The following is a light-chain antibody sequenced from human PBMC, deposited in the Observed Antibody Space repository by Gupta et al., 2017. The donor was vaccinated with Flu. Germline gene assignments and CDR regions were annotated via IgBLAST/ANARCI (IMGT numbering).Light chain of an antibody. V-gene: IGKV3-15*01. CDR3: QQYNNWPPREVT. J-gene: IGKJ3*01. Sequence: EIVMTQSPATLSVSPGERATLSCRASQSVSSNLAWYQQKPGQAPRLLIYGASTRATGIPARFSGSGSGTXFTXTISSLXSEDFAVYYCQQYNNWPPREVTFGXETKVDIK. CDR1: QSVSSN. CDR2: GAS.